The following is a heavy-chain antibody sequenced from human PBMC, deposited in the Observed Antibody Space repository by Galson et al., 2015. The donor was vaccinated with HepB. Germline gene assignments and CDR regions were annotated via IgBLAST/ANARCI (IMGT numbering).Heavy chain of an antibody. CDR3: ARGRGWGSRVGEF. V-gene: IGHV1-8*01. J-gene: IGHJ4*02. CDR1: GYTFISYD. Sequence: SVKVSCKASGYTFISYDINWVRQATGQGLEWMGRMSTNTGHTDFAQKFQGRVTMTRNTSISTVYLELNSLTSDDTAVYYCARGRGWGSRVGEFWGQGTLVTVSS. D-gene: IGHD1-26*01. CDR2: MSTNTGHT.